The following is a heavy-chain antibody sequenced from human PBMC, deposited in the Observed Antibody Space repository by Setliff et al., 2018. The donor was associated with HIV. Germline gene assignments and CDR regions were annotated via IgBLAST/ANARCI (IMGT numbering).Heavy chain of an antibody. J-gene: IGHJ6*03. CDR2: IGQDGSEK. V-gene: IGHV3-7*01. Sequence: PGGSLRLSCAASRFDFNNYWMCWVRQAPGKGLEWVANIGQDGSEKNYVDSVKGRFTISRDNAKNSMDLQMNSLRAKDAAVYYCAKAFGYCSGGSCPVLMDVWGKGTTVTVSS. CDR3: AKAFGYCSGGSCPVLMDV. D-gene: IGHD2-15*01. CDR1: RFDFNNYW.